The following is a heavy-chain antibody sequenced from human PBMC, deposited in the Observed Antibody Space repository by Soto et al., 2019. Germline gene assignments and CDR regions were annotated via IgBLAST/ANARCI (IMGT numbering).Heavy chain of an antibody. Sequence: QVQLVESGGGVVQPGRSLRLSCAASGFNFNNYGMHWVRQAPGKGLEWVAVIWNDGNGYYYANSVKGRFTISRDNSKNTLYRKMSARGPEDTAVYYCARRQISPPTRGAASARGGMDVWGQGTTVTVSS. CDR1: GFNFNNYG. CDR3: ARRQISPPTRGAASARGGMDV. V-gene: IGHV3-33*01. CDR2: IWNDGNGY. D-gene: IGHD6-13*01. J-gene: IGHJ6*02.